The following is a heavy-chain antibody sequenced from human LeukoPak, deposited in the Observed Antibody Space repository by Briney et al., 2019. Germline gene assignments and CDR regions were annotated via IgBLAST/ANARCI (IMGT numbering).Heavy chain of an antibody. Sequence: PSETLSLTCTVSGGSISSGSYYWSWIRQPAGKGLEWIGRTYTSGSTNYNPSLKSRVTISVDTSKNQFSLKLSSVTAADTAVYYCARDTPAAGYYYYGMDVWGQGTTVTVSS. V-gene: IGHV4-61*02. D-gene: IGHD6-13*01. J-gene: IGHJ6*02. CDR2: TYTSGST. CDR1: GGSISSGSYY. CDR3: ARDTPAAGYYYYGMDV.